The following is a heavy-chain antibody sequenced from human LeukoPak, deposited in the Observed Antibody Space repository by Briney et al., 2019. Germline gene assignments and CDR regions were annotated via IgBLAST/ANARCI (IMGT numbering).Heavy chain of an antibody. J-gene: IGHJ5*02. CDR2: IYYSGST. CDR1: GYSISSSSYY. V-gene: IGHV4-39*07. D-gene: IGHD1-7*01. CDR3: ARERPITGTLGPPNWFDP. Sequence: SETLSLTCTVSGYSISSSSYYWGWIRQPPGKGLEWIGSIYYSGSTYYNPSLKSRVTISVDTSKNQFSLKLSSVTAADTAVYYCARERPITGTLGPPNWFDPWGQGTLVTVSS.